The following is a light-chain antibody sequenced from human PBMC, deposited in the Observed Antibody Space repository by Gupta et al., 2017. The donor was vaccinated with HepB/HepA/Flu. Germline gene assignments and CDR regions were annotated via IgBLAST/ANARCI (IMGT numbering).Light chain of an antibody. CDR2: DAS. V-gene: IGKV1-33*01. CDR1: QDISNY. Sequence: DIQMTQSPSSLSASVGDRVTITCQASQDISNYLNWYQQKPGKAPKLLIYDASNLETGVPSRFSGSGSGTDFTFTISSLQPEDFATYYCQQDDNHPFTFGHGTKVDIK. CDR3: QQDDNHPFT. J-gene: IGKJ3*01.